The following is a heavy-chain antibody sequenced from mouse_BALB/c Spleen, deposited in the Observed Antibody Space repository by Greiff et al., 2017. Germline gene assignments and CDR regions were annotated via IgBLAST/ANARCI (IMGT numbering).Heavy chain of an antibody. J-gene: IGHJ1*01. D-gene: IGHD1-1*01. CDR3: ARAYGSSHYWYFDV. CDR2: INSNGGST. CDR1: GFTFSSYG. Sequence: EVQVVESGGGLVQPGGSLKLSCAASGFTFSSYGMSWVRQTPDKRLELVATINSNGGSTYYPDSVKGRFTISRDNAKNTLYLQMSSLKSEDTAMYYCARAYGSSHYWYFDVWGAGTTVTVAS. V-gene: IGHV5-6-3*01.